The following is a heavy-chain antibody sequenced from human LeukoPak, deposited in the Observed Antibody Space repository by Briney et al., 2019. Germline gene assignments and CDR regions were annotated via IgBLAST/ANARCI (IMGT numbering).Heavy chain of an antibody. CDR1: GGSISSSSYY. CDR3: ARHRSAWLDYYDSSGYYFDY. V-gene: IGHV4-39*01. CDR2: IYYSGST. D-gene: IGHD3-22*01. J-gene: IGHJ4*02. Sequence: SETLSLTCTVSGGSISSSSYYWGWIRQPPGTGLEWIGSIYYSGSTYYNPSLKSRVTISVDTSKNQFSLKLSSVTAADTAVYYCARHRSAWLDYYDSSGYYFDYWGQGTLVTVSS.